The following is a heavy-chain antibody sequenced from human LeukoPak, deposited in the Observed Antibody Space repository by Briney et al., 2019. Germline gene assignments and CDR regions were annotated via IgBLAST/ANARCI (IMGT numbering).Heavy chain of an antibody. CDR3: ARAWRIVGATTNAFDI. CDR1: GLTFSNHD. CDR2: IGTQSDT. D-gene: IGHD1-26*01. V-gene: IGHV3-13*01. Sequence: GGSLRLSCVASGLTFSNHDMHWVRQVTGKGLEWVSTIGTQSDTFHPGPVKGRFTISRENAKNSSYLQMDSLRVGDTAVYYCARAWRIVGATTNAFDIWGQGTMVTVSS. J-gene: IGHJ3*02.